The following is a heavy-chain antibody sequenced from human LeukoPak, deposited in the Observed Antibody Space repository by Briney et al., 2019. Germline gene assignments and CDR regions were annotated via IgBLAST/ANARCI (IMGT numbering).Heavy chain of an antibody. J-gene: IGHJ5*02. CDR2: IYHSGST. CDR3: ARAVTMVRGVIISRFDP. CDR1: GGSISSSNW. D-gene: IGHD3-10*01. Sequence: SETLSLTCAVSGGSISSSNWWSWVRQPPGKGLEWIGEIYHSGSTNYNPSLKSRVTISVDTSKNQFYLKLSSVTAADTAVYYCARAVTMVRGVIISRFDPWGQGTLVTVSS. V-gene: IGHV4-4*02.